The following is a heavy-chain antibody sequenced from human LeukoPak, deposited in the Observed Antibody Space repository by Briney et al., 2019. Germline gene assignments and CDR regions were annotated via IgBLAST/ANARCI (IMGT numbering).Heavy chain of an antibody. V-gene: IGHV1-18*01. D-gene: IGHD6-13*01. J-gene: IGHJ4*02. CDR2: INANNGNT. CDR3: ARGPIAAAGGY. CDR1: GYTFTDYG. Sequence: GASVKVSCKASGYTFTDYGITWVRQAPGQGLEWMGWINANNGNTNYAQNLQGRVTMTRDTSTSTVYMELRSLRSDDTAVYYCARGPIAAAGGYWGQGTLVTVSS.